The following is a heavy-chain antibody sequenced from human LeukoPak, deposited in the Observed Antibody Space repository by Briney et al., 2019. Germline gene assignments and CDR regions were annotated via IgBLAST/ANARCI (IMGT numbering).Heavy chain of an antibody. CDR2: ISGSNSYI. Sequence: GGSLRLSCAASGFTFNSYSMNWVRQAPGKGLEWVSSISGSNSYIYYADSVKGRFTISRDNAKNSLYLQMNSLRAEDTAVYYCARVGKDCSSTSCYPSYYYYYMDVWGKGTTVTISS. CDR3: ARVGKDCSSTSCYPSYYYYYMDV. J-gene: IGHJ6*03. CDR1: GFTFNSYS. D-gene: IGHD2-2*01. V-gene: IGHV3-21*01.